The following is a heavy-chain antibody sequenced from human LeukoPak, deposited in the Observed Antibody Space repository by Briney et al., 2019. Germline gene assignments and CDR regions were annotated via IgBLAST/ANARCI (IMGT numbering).Heavy chain of an antibody. CDR1: GFTFSSHW. V-gene: IGHV3-74*01. J-gene: IGHJ4*02. CDR3: VRDSPHSGFNIDFDY. Sequence: GGSLRLSCAASGFTFSSHWMHWVRQAPGKGLVWISRIVNDGSGATYVDSVKGRFTTSRDNAKNTLFLQMNSLRAEDTAVYCCVRDSPHSGFNIDFDYWGQGTLVTVSS. D-gene: IGHD2-15*01. CDR2: IVNDGSGA.